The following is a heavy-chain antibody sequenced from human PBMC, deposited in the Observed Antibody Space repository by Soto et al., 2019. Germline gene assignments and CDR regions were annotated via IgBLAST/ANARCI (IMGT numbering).Heavy chain of an antibody. CDR3: AGGYSGYDQSNAFDI. V-gene: IGHV4-59*08. CDR2: IYYSGST. J-gene: IGHJ3*02. CDR1: GGSISSYY. D-gene: IGHD5-12*01. Sequence: PSETLSLTCTVSGGSISSYYWSWIRQPPGKGLEWIGYIYYSGSTNYNPSLKSRVTISVDTSKNQFSLKLSSVTAADTAVYYCAGGYSGYDQSNAFDIWGQGTMVTVSS.